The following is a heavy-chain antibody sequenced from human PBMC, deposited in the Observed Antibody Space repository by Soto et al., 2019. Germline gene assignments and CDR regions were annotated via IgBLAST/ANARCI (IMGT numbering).Heavy chain of an antibody. J-gene: IGHJ4*02. D-gene: IGHD6-19*01. V-gene: IGHV6-1*01. CDR1: GDSVSSNSVA. CDR3: VRDTGSDSGWYGI. CDR2: TYYRSKWYN. Sequence: SQTLSLTCAISGDSVSSNSVAWNWIRQSPSRGLEWLGRTYYRSKWYNAYSVSVKSRITLNPDTSKNQFSLHLKSVTPEDTAVYYCVRDTGSDSGWYGIWGQGTQVTVSS.